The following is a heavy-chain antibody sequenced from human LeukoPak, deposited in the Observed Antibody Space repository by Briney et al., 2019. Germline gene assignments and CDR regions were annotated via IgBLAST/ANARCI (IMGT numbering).Heavy chain of an antibody. J-gene: IGHJ3*02. CDR2: ISWNSGSI. CDR1: GFTFDDYA. CDR3: AKDPMGVVVGGI. V-gene: IGHV3-9*01. Sequence: GGSLRLSCAASGFTFDDYAMHWVRQAPGKGLEWVSGISWNSGSIGYADSVKGRFTISRDNSKNTLYLQMNSLRAEDTAVYYCAKDPMGVVVGGIWGQGTMVTVSS. D-gene: IGHD2-15*01.